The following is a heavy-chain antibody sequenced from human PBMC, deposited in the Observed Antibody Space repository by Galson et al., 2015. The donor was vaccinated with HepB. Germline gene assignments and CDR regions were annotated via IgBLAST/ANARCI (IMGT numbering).Heavy chain of an antibody. CDR2: INPNSGGT. D-gene: IGHD3-3*01. CDR3: ARVEEVGFWSGYYVSVTDY. Sequence: SVKVSCKASGYTFTNSDINWVRQATGQGLEWVGWINPNSGGTNYAQKFQGRVTMTRYTSISTAYMELSRLRSDDTAVYYCARVEEVGFWSGYYVSVTDYWGQGTLVTASS. V-gene: IGHV1-2*02. CDR1: GYTFTNSD. J-gene: IGHJ4*02.